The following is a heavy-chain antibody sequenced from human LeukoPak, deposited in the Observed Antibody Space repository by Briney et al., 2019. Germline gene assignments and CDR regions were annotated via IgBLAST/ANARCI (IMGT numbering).Heavy chain of an antibody. CDR3: TREYWGIDY. Sequence: PGGSLRLSCAASGFVFTTYTMSWVRQAPGKGLEWVANIKEDESERNYVDPVKGRFTISRDNAKDFMYLEMNSLRVEDTAIYYCTREYWGIDYWGQGVLVTVSS. V-gene: IGHV3-7*01. CDR2: IKEDESER. J-gene: IGHJ4*02. CDR1: GFVFTTYT. D-gene: IGHD3-16*01.